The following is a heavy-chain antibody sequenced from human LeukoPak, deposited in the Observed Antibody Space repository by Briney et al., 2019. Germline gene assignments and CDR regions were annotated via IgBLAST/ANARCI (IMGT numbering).Heavy chain of an antibody. CDR3: ARDEWFGAQHEGNYYMDV. J-gene: IGHJ6*03. Sequence: ASVKVSCKASGGTFSSYAISWVRQAPGQGREWMGGIIPIFGTANYAQKFQGRVTITADESTSTAYMELSSLRSEDTAVYYCARDEWFGAQHEGNYYMDVWGKGTTVTISS. CDR2: IIPIFGTA. CDR1: GGTFSSYA. V-gene: IGHV1-69*13. D-gene: IGHD3-10*01.